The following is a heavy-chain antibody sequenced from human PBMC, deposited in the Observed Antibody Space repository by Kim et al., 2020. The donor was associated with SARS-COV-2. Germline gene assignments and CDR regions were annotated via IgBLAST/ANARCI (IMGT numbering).Heavy chain of an antibody. CDR1: GFTFSSYS. CDR2: ISSSSSTI. D-gene: IGHD6-19*01. V-gene: IGHV3-48*02. J-gene: IGHJ6*02. Sequence: GGSLRLSCAASGFTFSSYSMNWVRQAPGKGLEWVSYISSSSSTIYYADSVKGRFTISRDNAKNSLYLQMNSLRDEDTAVYYCARDWTACIAVAGTCGFSSRGYYYGMDVWGQGTTVTVSS. CDR3: ARDWTACIAVAGTCGFSSRGYYYGMDV.